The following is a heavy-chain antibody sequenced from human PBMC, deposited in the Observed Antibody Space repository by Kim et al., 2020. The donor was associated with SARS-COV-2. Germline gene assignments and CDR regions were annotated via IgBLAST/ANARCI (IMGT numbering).Heavy chain of an antibody. CDR2: ISGSGGST. V-gene: IGHV3-23*01. CDR1: GFTFSSYA. CDR3: AKVSFSLGSREIVVVPAAIWGEY. D-gene: IGHD2-2*01. Sequence: GGSLRLSCAASGFTFSSYAMSWVRQAPGKGLEWVSAISGSGGSTYYADSVKGRFTISRDNSKNTLYLQMNSLRAEDTAVYYCAKVSFSLGSREIVVVPAAIWGEYWGQGTLVTVSS. J-gene: IGHJ4*02.